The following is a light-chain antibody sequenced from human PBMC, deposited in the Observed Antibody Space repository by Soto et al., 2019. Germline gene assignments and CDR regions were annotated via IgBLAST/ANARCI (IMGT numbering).Light chain of an antibody. CDR1: QSGSGN. J-gene: IGKJ1*01. V-gene: IGKV3-15*01. CDR3: QQYNNWPRT. CDR2: GAS. Sequence: EIVMTQSPATLSVSPGERATLSCRASQSGSGNLAWYQQKPGQAPRLLIYGASTRATGIPARFSGSGSGTEFTLTISSLQAEDFAVYYCQQYNNWPRTFGQGTKVELK.